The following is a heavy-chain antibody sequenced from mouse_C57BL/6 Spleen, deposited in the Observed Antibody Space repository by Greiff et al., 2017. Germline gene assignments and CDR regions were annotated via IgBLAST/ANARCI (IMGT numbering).Heavy chain of an antibody. D-gene: IGHD1-1*01. CDR1: GFNIKDDY. V-gene: IGHV14-4*01. CDR3: TYYYGSNYAMDY. J-gene: IGHJ4*01. Sequence: VQLQQSGAELVRPGASVKLSCPASGFNIKDDYMHWVKQRPEQGLEWIGWIDPENGDTEYASKFQGKATMTADTSSNTAYLQLSSLTSEDTAVYYCTYYYGSNYAMDYWGQGTSVTVSS. CDR2: IDPENGDT.